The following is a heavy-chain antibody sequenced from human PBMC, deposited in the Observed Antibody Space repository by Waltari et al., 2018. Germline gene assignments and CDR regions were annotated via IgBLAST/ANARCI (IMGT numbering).Heavy chain of an antibody. CDR2: IANERRTT. J-gene: IGHJ4*02. D-gene: IGHD2-15*01. CDR3: ARGGSGGSLDF. V-gene: IGHV3-74*01. CDR1: GFDFNYFW. Sequence: EVQLVESGGALVQPGGSLRLSCAVSGFDFNYFWVYWVRQTPGKGLILVSPIANERRTTTYSDSVKSRFTHSKYDAKNMLYLEMNSLGVDDTAIYYCARGGSGGSLDFWGQGTLVTVSS.